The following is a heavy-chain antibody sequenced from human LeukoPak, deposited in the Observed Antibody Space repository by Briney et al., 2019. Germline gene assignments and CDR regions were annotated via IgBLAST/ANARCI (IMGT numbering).Heavy chain of an antibody. J-gene: IGHJ4*02. CDR2: INPNNGGT. D-gene: IGHD5-12*01. CDR3: ARDRGYSGYGGVFDF. Sequence: ASVKVSCKASGYTFTDYYMHWVRQAPGQGLEWMGWINPNNGGTKYAQKFQGRVTMTMDTSISAAYMELSRLRSDDTAVFYCARDRGYSGYGGVFDFWGQGTLVTVSS. V-gene: IGHV1-2*02. CDR1: GYTFTDYY.